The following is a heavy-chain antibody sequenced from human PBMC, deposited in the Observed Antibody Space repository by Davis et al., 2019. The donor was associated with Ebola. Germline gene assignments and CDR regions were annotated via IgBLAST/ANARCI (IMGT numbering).Heavy chain of an antibody. CDR2: IYYSGST. V-gene: IGHV4-31*03. Sequence: MPSETLSPTCTVSGGSISSGGYYWSWIRQHPGKGLEWIGYIYYSGSTYYNPSLKSRVTISVDTSKNQFSLKLSSVTAADTAVYYCARDRGYGMDVWGQGTTVTVSS. CDR3: ARDRGYGMDV. CDR1: GGSISSGGYY. J-gene: IGHJ6*02.